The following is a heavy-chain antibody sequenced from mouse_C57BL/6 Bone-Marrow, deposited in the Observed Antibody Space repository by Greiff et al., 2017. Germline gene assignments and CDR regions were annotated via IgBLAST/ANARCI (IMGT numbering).Heavy chain of an antibody. CDR3: ARDYGSSYWYFDV. D-gene: IGHD1-1*01. Sequence: QVQLKQSGPELVKPGASVKLSCKASGYTFTSYDINWVKQRPGQGLEWIGWIYPRDGSTKYNEQFKGEATLTVDTSSSTAYMELHSLTSEDSAVYFCARDYGSSYWYFDVWGTGTTVTVSS. CDR2: IYPRDGST. J-gene: IGHJ1*03. CDR1: GYTFTSYD. V-gene: IGHV1-85*01.